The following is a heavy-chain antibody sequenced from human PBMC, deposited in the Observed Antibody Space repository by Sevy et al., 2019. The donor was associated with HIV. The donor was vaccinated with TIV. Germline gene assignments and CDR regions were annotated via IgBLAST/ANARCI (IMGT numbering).Heavy chain of an antibody. D-gene: IGHD2-21*02. CDR1: GGSISSGGYY. CDR2: IYYSGST. V-gene: IGHV4-31*03. J-gene: IGHJ3*02. CDR3: ARDGYCGGDCYSNGAFDI. Sequence: SETLSLTCTVSGGSISSGGYYWSWIRQHPGKGLEWIGYIYYSGSTHYNPSLKSRVTISVDTSKNQFSLKLSSVTAADTAVYYCARDGYCGGDCYSNGAFDIWGQGTMVTVSS.